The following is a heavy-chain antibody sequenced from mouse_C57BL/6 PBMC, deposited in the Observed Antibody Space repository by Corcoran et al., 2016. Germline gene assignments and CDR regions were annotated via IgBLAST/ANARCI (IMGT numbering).Heavy chain of an antibody. Sequence: QIQLVQSGPELKKPGETVKISCKASGYTFTTYGMSWVKQAPGKGLKWMGWINTYSGVPTYADDFKGRFAFSLETSASTAYLQINNLKNEDTATFCWAKVTGTFYSFDYWGQGTILTVSA. V-gene: IGHV9-3*01. CDR1: GYTFTTYG. CDR2: INTYSGVP. J-gene: IGHJ2*01. CDR3: AKVTGTFYSFDY. D-gene: IGHD2-1*01.